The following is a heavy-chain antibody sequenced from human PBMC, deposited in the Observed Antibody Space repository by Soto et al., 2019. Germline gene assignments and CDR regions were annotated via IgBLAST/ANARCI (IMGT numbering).Heavy chain of an antibody. CDR1: GFSLSTSGVG. V-gene: IGHV2-5*01. CDR3: EHMEVNAIFGVVNDSSWFDP. Sequence: QITLKESGPTLVKPTQTLTLTCTFSGFSLSTSGVGVGWIRQPPGKALEWLALIYWNDDKHYSPSLNTRLTSTKDTSKNQVVLTVTNIDPVDTATYYCEHMEVNAIFGVVNDSSWFDPWGQGTLVTVSS. CDR2: IYWNDDK. J-gene: IGHJ5*02. D-gene: IGHD3-3*01.